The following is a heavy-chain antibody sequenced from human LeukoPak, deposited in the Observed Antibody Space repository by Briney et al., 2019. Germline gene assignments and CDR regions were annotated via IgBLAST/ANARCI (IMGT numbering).Heavy chain of an antibody. Sequence: GGSLRVSCAASGFTLSTYVMSWVRQAPGKGLEWVSAISGSGDSTFYADSVKGRFTISRDNSRDMLYLQMDSLRAEDTAVYYCAKDPIDCSSGRYTTYYYYGMDVWGQGTTVTVSS. CDR3: AKDPIDCSSGRYTTYYYYGMDV. V-gene: IGHV3-23*01. J-gene: IGHJ6*02. D-gene: IGHD2-15*01. CDR1: GFTLSTYV. CDR2: ISGSGDST.